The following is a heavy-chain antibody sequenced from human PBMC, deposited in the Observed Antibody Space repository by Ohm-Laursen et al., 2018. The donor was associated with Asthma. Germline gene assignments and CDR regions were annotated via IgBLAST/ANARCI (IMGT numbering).Heavy chain of an antibody. V-gene: IGHV1-69*10. CDR2: IIPIFGIA. J-gene: IGHJ4*02. CDR1: GGTFSSYA. CDR3: AIYKREYSGYDYCFDY. D-gene: IGHD5-12*01. Sequence: GASVKVSCKTSGGTFSSYAISWVRQAPGQGLEWMGGIIPIFGIANYAQKFQGRVTITADKSTSTAYMELSSLRSEDTAVYYCAIYKREYSGYDYCFDYWGQGTLVTVSS.